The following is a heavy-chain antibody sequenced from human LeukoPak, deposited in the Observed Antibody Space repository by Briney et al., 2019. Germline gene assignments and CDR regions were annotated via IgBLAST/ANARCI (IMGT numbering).Heavy chain of an antibody. CDR3: AREIVATIKGDYYYYGMDV. V-gene: IGHV4-30-4*08. J-gene: IGHJ6*02. Sequence: SWIRQPPGKGLEWIGYIYYSGSTYYNPSLKSRVTISVDTSKNQFSLKLSSVTAADTAVYYCAREIVATIKGDYYYYGMDVWGQGTTVTVSS. D-gene: IGHD5-12*01. CDR2: IYYSGST.